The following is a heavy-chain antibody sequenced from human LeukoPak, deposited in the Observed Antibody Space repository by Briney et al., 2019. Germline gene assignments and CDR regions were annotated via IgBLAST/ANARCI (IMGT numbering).Heavy chain of an antibody. CDR2: INPNSGGT. CDR3: ARHPDPYTVTGHRLGGPRVPHRDYFDY. V-gene: IGHV1-2*02. J-gene: IGHJ4*02. Sequence: ASVKVSCKASGYTFTGYYMHWVRQAPGQGLEWMGWINPNSGGTNYAQKFQGRVTMTRDTSISTAYMELSRLRSDDTAVYYCARHPDPYTVTGHRLGGPRVPHRDYFDYWGQGTLVTVSS. D-gene: IGHD4-17*01. CDR1: GYTFTGYY.